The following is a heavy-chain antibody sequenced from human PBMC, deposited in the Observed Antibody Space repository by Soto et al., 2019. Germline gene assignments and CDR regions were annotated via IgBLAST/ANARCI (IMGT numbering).Heavy chain of an antibody. CDR1: GASISNGDYY. J-gene: IGHJ6*02. V-gene: IGHV4-30-4*01. CDR2: IYYTGST. CDR3: ARDPTPLDYGMDV. Sequence: QVQLQESGPGLVKPSQTLSLTCTVSGASISNGDYYWSWIRQPPGKGLEWIGYIYYTGSTYYNPSLKSRVXXSXDXXKNQFSLKLSSVTAADTAVYYCARDPTPLDYGMDVWGQGTTVTVSS.